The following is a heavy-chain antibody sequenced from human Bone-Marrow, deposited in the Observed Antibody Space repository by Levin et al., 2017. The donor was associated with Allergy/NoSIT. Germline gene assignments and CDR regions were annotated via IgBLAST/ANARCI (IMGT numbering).Heavy chain of an antibody. J-gene: IGHJ4*02. CDR1: GYTFTGYY. CDR2: INPNSGGT. D-gene: IGHD2-2*02. V-gene: IGHV1-2*02. CDR3: ARGTSKYCSSTSCSTYYFDY. Sequence: ASVKVSCKASGYTFTGYYMHWVRQAPGQGLEWMGWINPNSGGTNYAQKFQGRVTMTRDTSISTAYMELSRLRSDDTAVYYCARGTSKYCSSTSCSTYYFDYWGQGTLVTVSS.